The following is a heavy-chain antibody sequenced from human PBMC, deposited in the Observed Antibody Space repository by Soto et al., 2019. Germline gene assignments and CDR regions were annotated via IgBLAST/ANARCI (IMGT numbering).Heavy chain of an antibody. J-gene: IGHJ4*02. Sequence: PGGSLRLSCAASGFTFSSCAMQWVRQAPGKGLEWVAVISYDGSNKYYADSVKGRFTMSRDNSKNTLYLQMNSLKTEDTAVYYCARQIGSYDSSGFYFDYWGQGTLVTVSS. CDR2: ISYDGSNK. CDR1: GFTFSSCA. D-gene: IGHD3-22*01. CDR3: ARQIGSYDSSGFYFDY. V-gene: IGHV3-30-3*01.